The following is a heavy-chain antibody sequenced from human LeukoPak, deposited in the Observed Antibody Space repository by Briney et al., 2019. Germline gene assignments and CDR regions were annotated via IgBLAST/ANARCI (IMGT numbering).Heavy chain of an antibody. CDR1: GYTFTGYY. CDR2: MNPNSGGT. Sequence: ASVKVSCKASGYTFTGYYMHWVRQAPGQGLEWMGRMNPNSGGTNYAQKFQGRVTMTRDTSISTAYMELSRLRSDDTAVYYCARDSSGWYTYNWFDPWGQGTLVTVSS. D-gene: IGHD6-19*01. V-gene: IGHV1-2*06. CDR3: ARDSSGWYTYNWFDP. J-gene: IGHJ5*02.